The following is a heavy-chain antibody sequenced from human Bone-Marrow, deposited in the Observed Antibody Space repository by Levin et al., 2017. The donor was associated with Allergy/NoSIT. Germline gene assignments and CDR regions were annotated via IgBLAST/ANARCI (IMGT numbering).Heavy chain of an antibody. V-gene: IGHV1-2*02. CDR1: GYSFTANY. Sequence: ASVKVSCKTSGYSFTANYLHWVRQAPGEGLEWLGWFNPNTGATNYAQQFQGRVTMSGDTSISTAYMQLSRLRFDDAGVYYCARGGGGHGDLDYWGQGTLVTVAS. CDR2: FNPNTGAT. CDR3: ARGGGGHGDLDY. J-gene: IGHJ4*02. D-gene: IGHD3-16*01.